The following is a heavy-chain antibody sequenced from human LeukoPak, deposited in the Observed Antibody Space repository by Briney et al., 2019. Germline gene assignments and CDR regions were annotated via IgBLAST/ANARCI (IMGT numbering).Heavy chain of an antibody. D-gene: IGHD3-3*01. CDR1: GYTFTGYC. CDR2: INPNSGGT. J-gene: IGHJ6*02. V-gene: IGHV1-2*02. Sequence: ASVKVSCKASGYTFTGYCMHWVRQAPGQGLEWMGWINPNSGGTNYAQKFQGRVTMTRDTSISTAYMELSRLRSDDTAVYYCARGELYYDFWSGYYTGVDYGMDVWGQGTTVTVSS. CDR3: ARGELYYDFWSGYYTGVDYGMDV.